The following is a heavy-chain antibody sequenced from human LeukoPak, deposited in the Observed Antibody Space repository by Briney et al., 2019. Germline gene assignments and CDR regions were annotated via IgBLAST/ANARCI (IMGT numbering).Heavy chain of an antibody. CDR1: GGSISSYY. V-gene: IGHV4-59*01. D-gene: IGHD1-26*01. CDR2: IYYDGST. J-gene: IGHJ4*02. CDR3: ARDGGTYYFDY. Sequence: SETLSLTCTVSGGSISSYYWSWIRQPPGKGLEWIGYIYYDGSTNYYNPCLKSRVTISVDTSKSQFSLRLSSVTAADTAVYYCARDGGTYYFDYWGRGTLVTVSS.